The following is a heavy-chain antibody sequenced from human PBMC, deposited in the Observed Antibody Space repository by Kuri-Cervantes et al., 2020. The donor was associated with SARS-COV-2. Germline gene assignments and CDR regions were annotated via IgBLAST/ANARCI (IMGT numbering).Heavy chain of an antibody. V-gene: IGHV4-34*01. D-gene: IGHD2-2*01. J-gene: IGHJ1*01. CDR2: INHSGST. CDR1: GGSFSGYY. CDR3: ARHRPTSGYFQH. Sequence: ESLKISCAVSGGSFSGYYWSWIRQPPGKGLEWIGEINHSGSTNYNPSLKSRVTISVDTSKNQFSLKLSSVTAADTAVYYCARHRPTSGYFQHWGQGTLVTVSS.